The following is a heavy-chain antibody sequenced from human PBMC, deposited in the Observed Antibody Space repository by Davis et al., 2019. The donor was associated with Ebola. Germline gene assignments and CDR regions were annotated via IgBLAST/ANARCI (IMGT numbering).Heavy chain of an antibody. Sequence: GESLKISCSASGFAFSSNWMDWVRQAPGKGLEWVANIRPDGSDKYYVDSLKGRFTISRDNAKNSLYLQMNSLRVEDTAVYYCVRNLGFFHLDGWGQGTLVTVSS. CDR2: IRPDGSDK. D-gene: IGHD3-3*01. CDR3: VRNLGFFHLDG. CDR1: GFAFSSNW. V-gene: IGHV3-7*01. J-gene: IGHJ4*02.